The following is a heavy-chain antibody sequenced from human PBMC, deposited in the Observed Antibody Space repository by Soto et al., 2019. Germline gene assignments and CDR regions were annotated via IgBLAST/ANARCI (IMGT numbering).Heavy chain of an antibody. CDR2: SYHSGST. J-gene: IGHJ4*02. CDR3: ERVWDFSRAWVDY. Sequence: QVQLQESGPGLVKPSGTLSLTCAVSGGSISSTNWWSWVLQPPGKGLEWIGESYHSGSTNYNPSLKSRVTISVDKSKNQCSLKLSSVTAAYAAVYFCERVWDFSRAWVDYWGQGTLVTVSS. D-gene: IGHD6-19*01. CDR1: GGSISSTNW. V-gene: IGHV4-4*02.